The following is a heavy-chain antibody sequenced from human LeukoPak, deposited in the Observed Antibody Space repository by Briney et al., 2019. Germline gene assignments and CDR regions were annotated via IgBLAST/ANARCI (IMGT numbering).Heavy chain of an antibody. CDR1: GGSISSGGYC. J-gene: IGHJ4*02. CDR3: ARASGYCSGGSCYHLN. D-gene: IGHD2-15*01. Sequence: SQTLSLTCTVSGGSISSGGYCWSWIRQHPGKGLEWIGYIHYSGSTYYNPSLKSRVTISVDTSKNQFSLKLSSVTAADTAVYYCARASGYCSGGSCYHLNWGQGTLVTVSS. CDR2: IHYSGST. V-gene: IGHV4-31*03.